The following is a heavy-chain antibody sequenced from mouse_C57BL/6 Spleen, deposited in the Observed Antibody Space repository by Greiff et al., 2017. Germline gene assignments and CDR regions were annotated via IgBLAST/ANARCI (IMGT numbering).Heavy chain of an antibody. Sequence: QVTLKVCGPGILQPSQTLSLTCSFSGFSLSTFGMGVGWIRQPSGKGLEWLAHIWWDDDKYYNPALKSRLTISKETSKNQVFLKVANVDTAETATYYCARIEDDYDRGFAYWGQGTLVTVSA. J-gene: IGHJ3*01. CDR3: ARIEDDYDRGFAY. CDR2: IWWDDDK. D-gene: IGHD2-4*01. V-gene: IGHV8-8*01. CDR1: GFSLSTFGMG.